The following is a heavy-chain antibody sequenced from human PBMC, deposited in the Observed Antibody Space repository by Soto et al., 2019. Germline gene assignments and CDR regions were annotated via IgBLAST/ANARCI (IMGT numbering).Heavy chain of an antibody. CDR3: ARERGTSGYILAY. CDR1: GFTVSSNY. Sequence: EVQLVESGGGLIQPGGSLRLSCAVSGFTVSSNYMTWVRQAPGKGLEWVSLIYADGRTYYADSVKGRFTISRDNSKNTLYLQMNSLRTKDTAMYYCARERGTSGYILAYWGQGTLVTVSS. J-gene: IGHJ4*02. D-gene: IGHD3-22*01. CDR2: IYADGRT. V-gene: IGHV3-53*01.